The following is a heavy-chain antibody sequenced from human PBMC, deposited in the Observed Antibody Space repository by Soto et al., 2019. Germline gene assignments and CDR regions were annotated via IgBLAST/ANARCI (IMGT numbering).Heavy chain of an antibody. Sequence: SETLSLTCAVYGGSFSGYYWSWIRQPPGKGLEWIGEINHSGSTNYNPSLKSRVTISVDTSKNQFSLKLSSVTAADTAVYYCARGVVVVPAAMPYFDYWGQGTLVTVSS. CDR2: INHSGST. CDR3: ARGVVVVPAAMPYFDY. V-gene: IGHV4-34*01. J-gene: IGHJ4*02. CDR1: GGSFSGYY. D-gene: IGHD2-2*01.